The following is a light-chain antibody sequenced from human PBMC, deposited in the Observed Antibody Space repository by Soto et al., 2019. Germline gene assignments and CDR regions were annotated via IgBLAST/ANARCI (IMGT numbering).Light chain of an antibody. Sequence: EIVLTQSPGTLSLSPGERVTLSCRASQSISSSYLAWYQQKPGQAPRLLIQGASSRATGIPDRFSCSGSGTDFTLTISRLEPADFAVYYCQQYGSSPGTFGQGTKLEIK. V-gene: IGKV3-20*01. CDR2: GAS. CDR3: QQYGSSPGT. J-gene: IGKJ2*01. CDR1: QSISSSY.